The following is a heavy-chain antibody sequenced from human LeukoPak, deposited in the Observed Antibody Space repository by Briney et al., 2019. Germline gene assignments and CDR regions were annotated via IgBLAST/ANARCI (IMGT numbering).Heavy chain of an antibody. J-gene: IGHJ4*02. Sequence: GGSLRLSCGASGFTFSSNGMSWVRQAPGKGLEWVSAISGSGDKTYYADSVKGRFTISRDNSKNTLYLQMNSLRAEDTAVYYCASSLLWFGEPSYTYFDYWGQGTLVTVSS. V-gene: IGHV3-23*01. D-gene: IGHD3-10*01. CDR2: ISGSGDKT. CDR1: GFTFSSNG. CDR3: ASSLLWFGEPSYTYFDY.